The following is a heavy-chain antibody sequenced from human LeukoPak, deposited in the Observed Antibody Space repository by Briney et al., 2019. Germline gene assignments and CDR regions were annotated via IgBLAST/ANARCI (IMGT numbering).Heavy chain of an antibody. CDR1: GFIFSSYW. D-gene: IGHD5-12*01. V-gene: IGHV3-20*01. J-gene: IGHJ4*02. CDR2: IDWNGGST. Sequence: GGSLRLSCAASGFIFSSYWMHWVRQAPGKGLEWVSGIDWNGGSTGYADSLKGRFTISRDNAKNSLYLQMNSLRAEDTALYHCARHVSGYDSTDALDYWGQGTLVTVSS. CDR3: ARHVSGYDSTDALDY.